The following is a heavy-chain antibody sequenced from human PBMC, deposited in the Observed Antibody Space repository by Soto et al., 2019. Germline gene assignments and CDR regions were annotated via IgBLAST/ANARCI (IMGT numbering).Heavy chain of an antibody. CDR2: IYSAKNT. CDR3: ARDPTRPYTHFYGMDV. Sequence: QVLLLESGPGLVEPSQTLSLTCNVSGTSIGSGGYFWTWIRQHPGKGLEWIGYIYSAKNTNYNPSLQSRVSVSLDTSKNQFSLKLSSVTAEDTAVYYCARDPTRPYTHFYGMDVWGQGTTVTVSS. D-gene: IGHD3-16*01. CDR1: GTSIGSGGYF. J-gene: IGHJ6*02. V-gene: IGHV4-31*03.